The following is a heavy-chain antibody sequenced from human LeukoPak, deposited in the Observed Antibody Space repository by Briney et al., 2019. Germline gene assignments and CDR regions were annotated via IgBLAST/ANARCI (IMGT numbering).Heavy chain of an antibody. J-gene: IGHJ4*02. CDR3: ARHRGRDGYNYRPPDY. V-gene: IGHV1-46*01. CDR1: GYTFTSYY. Sequence: ASVKVSCKASGYTFTSYYMHWVRQAPGQGLEWMGIINPSGGSTSYAQKFQGRVTMTRDTSTSTVYMELSSLRSEDTAVYYCARHRGRDGYNYRPPDYWGQGTLVTVSS. D-gene: IGHD5-24*01. CDR2: INPSGGST.